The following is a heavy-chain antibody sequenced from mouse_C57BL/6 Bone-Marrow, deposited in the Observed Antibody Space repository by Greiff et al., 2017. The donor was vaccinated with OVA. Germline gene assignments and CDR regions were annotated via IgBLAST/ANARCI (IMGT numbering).Heavy chain of an antibody. CDR3: TLYSNYLYYFDY. J-gene: IGHJ2*01. Sequence: VQLQQSGAELVRPGASVKLSCTASGFNIKDDYMHWVKQRPEQGLEWIGWIDPENGDTEYASKFQGKATITADTSSNTAYLQLSSLTSEDTAVYYCTLYSNYLYYFDYWGQGTTLTVSS. CDR2: IDPENGDT. D-gene: IGHD2-5*01. V-gene: IGHV14-4*01. CDR1: GFNIKDDY.